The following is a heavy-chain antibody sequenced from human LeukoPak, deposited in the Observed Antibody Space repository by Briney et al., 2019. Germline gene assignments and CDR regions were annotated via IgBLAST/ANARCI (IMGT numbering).Heavy chain of an antibody. Sequence: GGSLRLSCAASGFTFSSYGMHWVRQAPGKGLEWVAVISYDGSNKYYADSVKGRFTISRDNSKNTLYLQMNSLRAEDTAVYYCAKDGQGFDYWGQGTLVTVPS. J-gene: IGHJ4*02. V-gene: IGHV3-30*18. CDR1: GFTFSSYG. CDR3: AKDGQGFDY. CDR2: ISYDGSNK.